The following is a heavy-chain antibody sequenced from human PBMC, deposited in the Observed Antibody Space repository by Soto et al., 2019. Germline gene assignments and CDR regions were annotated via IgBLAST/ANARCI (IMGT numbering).Heavy chain of an antibody. CDR1: GGSISSSTYY. J-gene: IGHJ3*02. CDR3: ARQVYGDFVGSGAFDI. Sequence: QLQLQESGPGLVKPSETLSLTCTVSGGSISSSTYYWGWIRQPPGKGLEWIGSIYYSGTTHYSPSLKSRVTMSVDTSMNEFSLTLSSGTAADTSVYYCARQVYGDFVGSGAFDIWGQGTRVTVFS. V-gene: IGHV4-39*01. CDR2: IYYSGTT. D-gene: IGHD4-17*01.